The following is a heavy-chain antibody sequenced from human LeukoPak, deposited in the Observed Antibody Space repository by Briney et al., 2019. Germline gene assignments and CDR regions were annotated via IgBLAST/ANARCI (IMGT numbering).Heavy chain of an antibody. J-gene: IGHJ4*02. CDR3: ARGDGFGGYDLISY. V-gene: IGHV1-2*02. D-gene: IGHD5-12*01. Sequence: ASVKVSSKASGYTFTGYFMHWVRQAPGQGLEWMGWINPNSGGTNYAQKFQGRVTMTRDTSISTAYMELSRLRSDDTAVYYCARGDGFGGYDLISYWGQGTLVTVSS. CDR2: INPNSGGT. CDR1: GYTFTGYF.